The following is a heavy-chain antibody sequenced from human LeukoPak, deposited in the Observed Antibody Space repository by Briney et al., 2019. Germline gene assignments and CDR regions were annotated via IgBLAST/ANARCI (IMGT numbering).Heavy chain of an antibody. D-gene: IGHD4-23*01. J-gene: IGHJ4*02. CDR1: GFTFSSYE. CDR3: ARDYGGSSPFDY. V-gene: IGHV3-48*03. CDR2: ISSSGSTI. Sequence: WGSLRLSCAASGFTFSSYEIHWVRQAPGQGLEWCSYISSSGSTITYADSVKGRFTISRANAKHSLYLYMNRLRAEATAVYYCARDYGGSSPFDYWGQGTLVTVSS.